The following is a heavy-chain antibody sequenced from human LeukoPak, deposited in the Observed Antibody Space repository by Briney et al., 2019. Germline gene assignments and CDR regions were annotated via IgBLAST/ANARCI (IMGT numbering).Heavy chain of an antibody. CDR1: GGSFSDYY. V-gene: IGHV4-34*01. CDR2: IHPSGSA. Sequence: SETLSLTCAVYGGSFSDYYWNWVRQTPGKGLEWIGEIHPSGSAYYNPSLGSRVTISKDTSKNQFTLQLNSVTAADTALYFGSRGRDEYKSGNSWGQGTLVTVSS. D-gene: IGHD5-24*01. CDR3: SRGRDEYKSGNS. J-gene: IGHJ4*02.